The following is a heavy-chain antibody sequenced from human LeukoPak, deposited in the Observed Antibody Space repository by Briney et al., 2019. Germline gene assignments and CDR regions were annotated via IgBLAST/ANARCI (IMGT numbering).Heavy chain of an antibody. CDR2: ISSITGFI. J-gene: IGHJ4*02. CDR1: GFSLSSYS. CDR3: ARYISGTYYSDY. V-gene: IGHV3-21*06. Sequence: GGSLRLSCAASGFSLSSYSMHWVRQAPGKGLECVSSISSITGFIHYADSVKGRFTIPRDNAKNSVFLQMDSLRAEDTAVYYCARYISGTYYSDYWGQGTLVTVSS. D-gene: IGHD3-10*01.